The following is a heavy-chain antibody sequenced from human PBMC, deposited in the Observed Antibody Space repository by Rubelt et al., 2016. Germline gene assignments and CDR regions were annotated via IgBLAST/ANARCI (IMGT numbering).Heavy chain of an antibody. V-gene: IGHV7-4-1*02. J-gene: IGHJ4*02. CDR1: GYTFTSYA. D-gene: IGHD6-13*01. CDR3: ARVIAAAGRDGNYFDY. Sequence: QVQLVQSGSELKKPGASVKVSCKASGYTFTSYAMNWVRQAPGQGLEWMGWINTNTGHPTYAQGFTGRFVFSLETSVSTAYLQISSLKAEDTAVYYCARVIAAAGRDGNYFDYWGQGTLVTVSS. CDR2: INTNTGHP.